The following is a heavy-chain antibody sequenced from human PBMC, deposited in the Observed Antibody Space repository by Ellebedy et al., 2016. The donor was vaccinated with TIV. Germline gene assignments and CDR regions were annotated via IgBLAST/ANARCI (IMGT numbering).Heavy chain of an antibody. V-gene: IGHV3-7*01. Sequence: PGGSLRLSCAASGFSFRSYWMSWVRQAPGKGLEWVANIYQDGSDRYYVDSVKCRFTISRANANNLLFLQMNSLRAEDTAVYYCARRGSYGDYAVQLNNWFDPWGQGTLVTVSS. CDR1: GFSFRSYW. CDR2: IYQDGSDR. D-gene: IGHD4-17*01. J-gene: IGHJ5*02. CDR3: ARRGSYGDYAVQLNNWFDP.